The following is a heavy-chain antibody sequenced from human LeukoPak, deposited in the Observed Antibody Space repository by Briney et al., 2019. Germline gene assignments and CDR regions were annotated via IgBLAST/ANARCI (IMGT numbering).Heavy chain of an antibody. CDR1: GFSYSGYS. D-gene: IGHD6-19*01. V-gene: IGHV3-74*01. J-gene: IGHJ4*02. CDR2: IQRDGSSP. CDR3: ARENGIVVAGFDY. Sequence: GGSLRLSCTASGFSYSGYSMHWVRQAPGKGLEWVSGIQRDGSSPTYADSVKGRFTISRDNAKKSLYLQMNSLRDEDTAVYYCARENGIVVAGFDYWGQGTQVTVSS.